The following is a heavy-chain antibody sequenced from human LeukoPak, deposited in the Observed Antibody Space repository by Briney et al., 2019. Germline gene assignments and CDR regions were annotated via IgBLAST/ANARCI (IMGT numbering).Heavy chain of an antibody. Sequence: SETLSLTCTDSGTSITSYYCNWIRQAPGQGPEWIGYGHYSGNTKYNPPLKSRVTISVDTSKNQFSLRLSSVTAADAAVYFCAKWASDNWAFDFWGHGGLRTVSS. CDR2: GHYSGNT. D-gene: IGHD5-24*01. J-gene: IGHJ4*01. CDR3: AKWASDNWAFDF. CDR1: GTSITSYY. V-gene: IGHV4-59*08.